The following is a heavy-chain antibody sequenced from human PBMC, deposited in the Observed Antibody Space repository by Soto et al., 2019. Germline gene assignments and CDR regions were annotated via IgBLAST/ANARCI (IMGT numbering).Heavy chain of an antibody. CDR2: IIPIFGTA. CDR3: ARDPSRYNWNYGNWFDP. Sequence: SVKVSCKASGVTFSSYAISWVRQAPGQGLEWMGGIIPIFGTANYAQKFQGRVTITADKSTSTAYMELSSLRSEDTAVYYCARDPSRYNWNYGNWFDPWGQGTLVTVSS. J-gene: IGHJ5*02. CDR1: GVTFSSYA. V-gene: IGHV1-69*06. D-gene: IGHD1-7*01.